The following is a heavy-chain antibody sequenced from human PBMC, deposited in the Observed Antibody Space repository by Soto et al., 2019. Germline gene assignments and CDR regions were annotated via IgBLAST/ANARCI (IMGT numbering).Heavy chain of an antibody. J-gene: IGHJ6*02. Sequence: QVQLVESGGGVVQPGRSLRLSCAASGYTFSSYGIHWVRQAPGKGLEWVSVISYDGSNKYYADSVKGRFTISRDNSKKTTDLQMNSLRAEDTAVDNCAKDLDSLGYFISTGGPTWYYYYGLDVWGQGTTVTVSS. CDR2: ISYDGSNK. CDR1: GYTFSSYG. CDR3: AKDLDSLGYFISTGGPTWYYYYGLDV. D-gene: IGHD2-2*01. V-gene: IGHV3-30*18.